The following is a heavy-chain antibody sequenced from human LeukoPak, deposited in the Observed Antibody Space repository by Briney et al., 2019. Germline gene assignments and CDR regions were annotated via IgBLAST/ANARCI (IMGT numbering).Heavy chain of an antibody. CDR3: AIWGSNAGATPFDY. Sequence: GGSLRLSCAASGFTFSSYGMHWVRQAPGKGLEGVAVISYDGSNKYYADSVKGRFTISRDNSKNTLYLQMNSLRAEDTAVYYCAIWGSNAGATPFDYWGQGTLVTVSS. J-gene: IGHJ4*02. D-gene: IGHD1-26*01. V-gene: IGHV3-30*03. CDR1: GFTFSSYG. CDR2: ISYDGSNK.